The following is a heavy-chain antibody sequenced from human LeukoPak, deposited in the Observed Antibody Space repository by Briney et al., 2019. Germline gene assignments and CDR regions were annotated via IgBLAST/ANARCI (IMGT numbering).Heavy chain of an antibody. Sequence: GGSLRLSCAASGFTFSSYWMSWVRQAPGKGLEWVANIKQDGSEKYYVDSVKGRFTISRDNAKNSLYLQMNSLRAEDTAVYYCAREGGGYGSGYPDYWGQGTLVTVSS. CDR2: IKQDGSEK. CDR1: GFTFSSYW. J-gene: IGHJ4*02. V-gene: IGHV3-7*03. CDR3: AREGGGYGSGYPDY. D-gene: IGHD3-10*01.